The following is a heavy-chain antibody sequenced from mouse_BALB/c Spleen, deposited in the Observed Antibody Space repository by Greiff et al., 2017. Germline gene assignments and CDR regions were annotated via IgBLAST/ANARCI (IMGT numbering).Heavy chain of an antibody. V-gene: IGHV2-5-1*01. CDR3: AKKGDYEAWFAY. J-gene: IGHJ3*01. D-gene: IGHD2-4*01. Sequence: VQLQQSGPSLVQPSQSLSITCTVSGFSLTSYGVHWVRQSPGKGLEWLGVLWRGGSTDYNAAFMSRLSITKDNSKSQVFFKMNSLQADDTAIYYCAKKGDYEAWFAYWGQGTLVTVSA. CDR2: LWRGGST. CDR1: GFSLTSYG.